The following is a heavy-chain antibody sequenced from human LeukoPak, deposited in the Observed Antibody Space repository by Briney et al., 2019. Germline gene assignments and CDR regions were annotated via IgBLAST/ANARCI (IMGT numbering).Heavy chain of an antibody. Sequence: TSVKVSCKASGFTFTSSAMQWVRQARGQRLEWIGWIVVGSGNTNYAQKFQERVTTTRDMSTSTAYMELSSLRSEDTAVYYCAATLRYFDWLFPGGPDRYYYGMDVWGQGTTVTVSS. J-gene: IGHJ6*02. D-gene: IGHD3-9*01. CDR3: AATLRYFDWLFPGGPDRYYYGMDV. V-gene: IGHV1-58*02. CDR1: GFTFTSSA. CDR2: IVVGSGNT.